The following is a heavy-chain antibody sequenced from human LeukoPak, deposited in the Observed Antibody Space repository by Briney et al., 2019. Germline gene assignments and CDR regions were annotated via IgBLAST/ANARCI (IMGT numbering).Heavy chain of an antibody. CDR3: ASGHWNDVSWFDY. Sequence: PGGSLRLSCAASGFTVSSNYMSWVRQAPGKGLEWVSYISSSSSTIYYADSVKGRFTISRDNAKNSLYLQMNSLRAEDTAVYYCASGHWNDVSWFDYWGQGTLVTVSS. D-gene: IGHD1-1*01. V-gene: IGHV3-48*04. CDR1: GFTVSSNY. CDR2: ISSSSSTI. J-gene: IGHJ4*02.